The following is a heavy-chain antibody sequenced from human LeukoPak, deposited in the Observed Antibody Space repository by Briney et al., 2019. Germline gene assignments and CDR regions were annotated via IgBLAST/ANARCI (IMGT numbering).Heavy chain of an antibody. J-gene: IGHJ5*02. D-gene: IGHD1-26*01. V-gene: IGHV1-2*02. CDR2: INPNSGGT. CDR3: ARDQYGTWFDP. CDR1: GYTFTVYY. Sequence: ASVKVSCKASGYTFTVYYMHWVRHAPGQGLEWMGWINPNSGGTNYAQKFQGRVTMTRDTSISTAYMELSRLRSDDTAVYYCARDQYGTWFDPWGQGTLVTVSS.